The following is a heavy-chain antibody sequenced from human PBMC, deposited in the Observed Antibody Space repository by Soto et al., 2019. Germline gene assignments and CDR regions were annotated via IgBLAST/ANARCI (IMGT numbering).Heavy chain of an antibody. D-gene: IGHD3-10*01. CDR1: GFTFLNYA. CDR2: LNTNGGST. V-gene: IGHV3-64D*06. Sequence: GGSLRLSCSGSGFTFLNYALHWVRQAPGKGLEYVSGLNTNGGSTYYADSVQGRFTISRDNSKNMLYLYMNSLRLDDTAVYFCVKGGVLIQGGFDYWGKGNMVTVSS. J-gene: IGHJ4*02. CDR3: VKGGVLIQGGFDY.